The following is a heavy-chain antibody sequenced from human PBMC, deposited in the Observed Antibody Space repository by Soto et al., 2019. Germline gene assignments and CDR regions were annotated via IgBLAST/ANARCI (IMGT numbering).Heavy chain of an antibody. CDR1: GVSFNSYD. D-gene: IGHD2-15*01. V-gene: IGHV3-30*03. CDR3: ARSSRYCSGGDCHA. CDR2: ISYDGSNT. J-gene: IGHJ5*02. Sequence: PGGSLRLSCAASGVSFNSYDMHWVRQAPGKGPEWVAIISYDGSNTYYSDSVRGRFTISRDNSKDALYLQIHSLRSDDTAIYYCARSSRYCSGGDCHAWGQGTQVTVS.